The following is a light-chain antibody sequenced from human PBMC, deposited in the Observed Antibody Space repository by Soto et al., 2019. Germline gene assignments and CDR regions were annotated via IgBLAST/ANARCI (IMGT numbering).Light chain of an antibody. Sequence: QSVLTHPASASWSPGQSITLSLTGTNNDIGNYNLFSWYQHLPGKAPKLIIYDVGSRPSGVSSRFSGSKSGNTASLAISGLQAEDEADYYCNSYREDHPRFYVFGTGTKVTVL. CDR3: NSYREDHPRFYV. J-gene: IGLJ1*01. V-gene: IGLV2-14*03. CDR2: DVG. CDR1: NNDIGNYNL.